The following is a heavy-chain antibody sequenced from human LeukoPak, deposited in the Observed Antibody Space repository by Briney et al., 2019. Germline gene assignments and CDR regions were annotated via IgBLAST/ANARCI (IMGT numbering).Heavy chain of an antibody. CDR3: ARYGSGSNREFDS. Sequence: SETLSLTLTVSGGSISSYYLSWIRQPPGKGLEWIGYIYYSGSTNYNPSLKSRVTISVDTSKNQFSLKLSSVTAADTAVYYCARYGSGSNREFDSWGDGTPVTVSS. D-gene: IGHD3-10*01. CDR1: GGSISSYY. V-gene: IGHV4-59*01. J-gene: IGHJ4*03. CDR2: IYYSGST.